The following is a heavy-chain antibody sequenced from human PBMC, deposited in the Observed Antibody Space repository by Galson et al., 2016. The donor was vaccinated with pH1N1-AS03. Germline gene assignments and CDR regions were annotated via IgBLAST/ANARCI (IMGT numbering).Heavy chain of an antibody. CDR3: TTGICCYGVDV. J-gene: IGHJ6*02. CDR2: KTDDGPT. V-gene: IGHV3-15*01. Sequence: SLRLSCAASGFTFFNAWMSWVRQAPGKGLEWVGRKTDDGPTEYAAPVKDRFTISRDDSKNTLYLQMNNLKTEDTAVYYCTTGICCYGVDVWGLGTTVTVSS. CDR1: GFTFFNAW.